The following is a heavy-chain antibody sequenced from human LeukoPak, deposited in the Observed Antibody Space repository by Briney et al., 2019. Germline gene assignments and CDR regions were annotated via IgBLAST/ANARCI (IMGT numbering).Heavy chain of an antibody. D-gene: IGHD6-19*01. CDR2: ITGSGYST. V-gene: IGHV3-23*01. CDR3: AKDLISSGWYDLDD. J-gene: IGHJ4*02. CDR1: GFTFDSYA. Sequence: PGGSLRLSCAASGFTFDSYAMSWVRQAPGKGLEWVSSITGSGYSTYYGDSVRGRFTVSRDNSKNTLYLQMSSLRAADTAVYYCAKDLISSGWYDLDDWGQGTLVTVSS.